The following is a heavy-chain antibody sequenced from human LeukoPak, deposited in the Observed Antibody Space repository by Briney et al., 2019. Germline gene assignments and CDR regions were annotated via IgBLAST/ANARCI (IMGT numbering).Heavy chain of an antibody. CDR3: ASMVRGVILGPNYYAYYMDV. CDR2: IYYSGST. Sequence: PSETLSLTCTVSGASTSSSGFYWGWIRQPPGKGLEWIGNIYYSGSTYYKPSLKSRVTISVDTSKNQFSLNLSSVTAADTAVYYCASMVRGVILGPNYYAYYMDVWGKGATVTVSS. CDR1: GASTSSSGFY. D-gene: IGHD3-10*01. V-gene: IGHV4-39*01. J-gene: IGHJ6*03.